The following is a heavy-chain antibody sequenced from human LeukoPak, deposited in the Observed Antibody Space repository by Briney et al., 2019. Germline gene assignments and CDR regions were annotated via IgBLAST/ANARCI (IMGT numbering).Heavy chain of an antibody. Sequence: SVKVSCKASGYTFTGYYMHWVRQAPGQGLEWMGGIIPIFGTANYAQKFQGRVTITTDESTSTAYMELNSLRSEDTAVYYCARTPTWSAAAGQYYFDYWGQGTLVTVSS. CDR1: GYTFTGYY. CDR2: IIPIFGTA. D-gene: IGHD6-13*01. J-gene: IGHJ4*02. V-gene: IGHV1-69*05. CDR3: ARTPTWSAAAGQYYFDY.